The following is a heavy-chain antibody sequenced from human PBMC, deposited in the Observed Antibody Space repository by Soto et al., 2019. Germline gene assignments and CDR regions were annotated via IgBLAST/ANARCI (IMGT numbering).Heavy chain of an antibody. D-gene: IGHD6-19*01. CDR1: GGSISRGGYY. J-gene: IGHJ6*02. V-gene: IGHV4-31*03. CDR3: ARDHSSGWYPGLFTYYYYGMDV. CDR2: IYYSGST. Sequence: PSATLSLTCTVSGGSISRGGYYWSWFRQHPGKGPEWIGYIYYSGSTYYNPSLQSRVTISVDTSKNQFSLKLSSVTAADTAVYYCARDHSSGWYPGLFTYYYYGMDVWGQGTTVTVS.